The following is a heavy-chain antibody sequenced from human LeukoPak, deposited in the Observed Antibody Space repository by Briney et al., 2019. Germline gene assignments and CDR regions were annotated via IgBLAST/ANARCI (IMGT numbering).Heavy chain of an antibody. D-gene: IGHD6-13*01. V-gene: IGHV3-23*01. CDR3: AKTRPLDSSSWSHGDY. CDR2: ISGSGDST. J-gene: IGHJ4*02. CDR1: GFTFSSYA. Sequence: GGSLRLSCAASGFTFSSYAMSWVRQAPGKGLEWVSAISGSGDSTYYGDSVKGRFTISRDNSKNTMYLQMNSLRAEDTAVYYCAKTRPLDSSSWSHGDYWGQGTLVTVSS.